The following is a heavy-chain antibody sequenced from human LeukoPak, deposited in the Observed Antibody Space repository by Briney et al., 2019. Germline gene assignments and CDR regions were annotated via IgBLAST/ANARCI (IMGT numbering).Heavy chain of an antibody. CDR3: ARGSSVTGTALLALDI. Sequence: ASVNVSCKASGYTFIDYYIHWVRQAPGQGLEWMGWINPNTGGTNYAQNFQGRVTMTRDTSISTAYVELSSLRSDDTAVYYCARGSSVTGTALLALDIWGQGTMVTVSS. D-gene: IGHD1-20*01. J-gene: IGHJ3*02. V-gene: IGHV1-2*02. CDR1: GYTFIDYY. CDR2: INPNTGGT.